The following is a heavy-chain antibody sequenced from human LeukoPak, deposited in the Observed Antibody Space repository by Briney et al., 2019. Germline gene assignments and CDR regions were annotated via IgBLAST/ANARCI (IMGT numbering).Heavy chain of an antibody. CDR1: GDSISSGSYY. CDR3: ATSYSSGWTYYYYGMDV. V-gene: IGHV4-61*02. J-gene: IGHJ6*02. CDR2: VYTSGST. Sequence: SETLSLTCTVSGDSISSGSYYGSWIRQPAGKGLEWIGRVYTSGSTNYNPSLKSRVTISVDTSKNQFSLKLSSVTAADTAVYYCATSYSSGWTYYYYGMDVWGQGTTVTVSS. D-gene: IGHD6-19*01.